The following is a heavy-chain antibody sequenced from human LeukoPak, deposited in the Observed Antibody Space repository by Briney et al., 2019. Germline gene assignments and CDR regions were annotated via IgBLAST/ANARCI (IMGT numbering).Heavy chain of an antibody. Sequence: ASVKVSCKASGYTLTVYYMHWVRQAPGQGLEWMGWINPNSGGTNYAQKFQGRVTMTRDTSISTAYMELSRLRSDDTAVYYCARDRSCTNGVCYGAFDIWGQGTMVTVSS. D-gene: IGHD2-8*01. CDR2: INPNSGGT. J-gene: IGHJ3*02. CDR3: ARDRSCTNGVCYGAFDI. CDR1: GYTLTVYY. V-gene: IGHV1-2*02.